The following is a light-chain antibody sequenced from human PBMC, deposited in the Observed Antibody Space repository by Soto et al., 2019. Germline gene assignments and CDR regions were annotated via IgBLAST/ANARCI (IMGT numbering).Light chain of an antibody. V-gene: IGKV1-39*01. CDR1: QSISSY. CDR2: APS. J-gene: IGKJ1*01. CDR3: QPSYSSLWT. Sequence: DIQMTQCPSSLSASVGDRVTITCRASQSISSYLNWYQQKPGKAPKVLIYAPSSLQSGVPSRFSGSGSGTDFTLTISILQPEDFASYYCQPSYSSLWTFGQGTKVDIK.